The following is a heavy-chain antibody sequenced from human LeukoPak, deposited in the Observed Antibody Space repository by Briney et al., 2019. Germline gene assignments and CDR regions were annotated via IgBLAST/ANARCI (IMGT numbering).Heavy chain of an antibody. CDR1: GGSISSSSYY. V-gene: IGHV4-39*07. CDR3: ARVSYDILTGYSTNHFDY. Sequence: SETLSLTCTVSGGSISSSSYYWGWIRQPPGKGLEWIGSIYYSGSTYYNPSLKSRVTISVDTSKNQFSLKLSSVTAADTAVYYCARVSYDILTGYSTNHFDYWGQGTLVTVSS. D-gene: IGHD3-9*01. CDR2: IYYSGST. J-gene: IGHJ4*02.